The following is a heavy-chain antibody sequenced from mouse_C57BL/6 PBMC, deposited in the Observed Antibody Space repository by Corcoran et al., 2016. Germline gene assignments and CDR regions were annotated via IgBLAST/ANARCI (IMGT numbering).Heavy chain of an antibody. CDR1: GYTFTTYG. CDR3: ARGPSGSSSYAMDY. V-gene: IGHV9-3*01. J-gene: IGHJ4*01. D-gene: IGHD1-1*01. CDR2: INTYSGVP. Sequence: QIQLVQSGPELKKPGETVKISCKASGYTFTTYGMSWVKQAPGKGLKWMGWINTYSGVPTYADDFKGRFAFSLETSASTAYLQINNLKNEDTATYCCARGPSGSSSYAMDYWGQGTSVTVSS.